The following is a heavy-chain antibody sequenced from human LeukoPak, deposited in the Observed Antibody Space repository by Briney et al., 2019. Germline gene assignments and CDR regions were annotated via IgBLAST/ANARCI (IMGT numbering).Heavy chain of an antibody. CDR3: GRESSIFGYYYGMDV. CDR1: RFTFSEYY. CDR2: IYTGGYT. V-gene: IGHV3-53*04. J-gene: IGHJ6*02. D-gene: IGHD3-3*01. Sequence: GGPLRLSCAASRFTFSEYYMNCIRRAPRTGLGRVTVIYTGGYTYYADSVKGRFTISRHISENTVYLQMTSLRADGTAVYFCGRESSIFGYYYGMDVWGQGTTVTVSS.